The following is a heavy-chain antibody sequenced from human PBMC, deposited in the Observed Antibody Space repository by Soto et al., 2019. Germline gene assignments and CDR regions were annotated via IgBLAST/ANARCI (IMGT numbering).Heavy chain of an antibody. D-gene: IGHD2-15*01. J-gene: IGHJ6*02. CDR2: IYYSGST. CDR3: ARLYCGGGSCSPPDGMDV. Sequence: QVQLQESGPGLVKPSQTLSLTCTVSGGSISSGGYYWSWIRQHPGKGLEWIGYIYYSGSTYYNPSLQSRVTIAVGKAKNPFCRRLSSVTAADTAVYYCARLYCGGGSCSPPDGMDVWGRGTTVTVSS. CDR1: GGSISSGGYY. V-gene: IGHV4-31*03.